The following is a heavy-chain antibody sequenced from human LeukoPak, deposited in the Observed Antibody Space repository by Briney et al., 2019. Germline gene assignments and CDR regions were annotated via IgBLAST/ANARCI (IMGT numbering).Heavy chain of an antibody. CDR3: ASREDIVVVVAATPEASAFDI. Sequence: ASVKVSCKASGYTFTGYYMHWMRQAPGQGLEWMGWINPNSGGTNYAQKFQGRVTMTRDTSISTAYMELSRLRSDDTAVYYCASREDIVVVVAATPEASAFDIWGQGTMVTVSS. V-gene: IGHV1-2*02. CDR1: GYTFTGYY. D-gene: IGHD2-15*01. J-gene: IGHJ3*02. CDR2: INPNSGGT.